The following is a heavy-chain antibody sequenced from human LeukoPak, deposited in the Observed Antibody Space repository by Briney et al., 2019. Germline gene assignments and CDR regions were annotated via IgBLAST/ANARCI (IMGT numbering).Heavy chain of an antibody. J-gene: IGHJ3*02. D-gene: IGHD2-2*01. CDR3: ARDPLVYCSSTSCYPIGDDAFDI. CDR2: ISAYNGNT. CDR1: GYTFTSYG. Sequence: ASVKVSCKASGYTFTSYGISWVRQAPGQGLEWMGWISAYNGNTNYAQKLQGRVTMTTDTSTSTACMELRSLRSDDTAVYYCARDPLVYCSSTSCYPIGDDAFDIWGQGTMVTVSS. V-gene: IGHV1-18*01.